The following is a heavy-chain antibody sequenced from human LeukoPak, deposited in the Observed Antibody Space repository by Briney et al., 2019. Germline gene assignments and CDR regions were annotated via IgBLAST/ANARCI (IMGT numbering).Heavy chain of an antibody. CDR2: INSDGGST. J-gene: IGHJ4*02. Sequence: GGSLRLSCAASGFTFSRYWMHWVRQAPGKGLVWVSRINSDGGSTNYADSVKGRFTISRDNAKNTLYLQMNSLRAEDTALYYCARQNYGAGPDYWGQGTLVTVSS. V-gene: IGHV3-74*01. CDR1: GFTFSRYW. CDR3: ARQNYGAGPDY. D-gene: IGHD3-10*01.